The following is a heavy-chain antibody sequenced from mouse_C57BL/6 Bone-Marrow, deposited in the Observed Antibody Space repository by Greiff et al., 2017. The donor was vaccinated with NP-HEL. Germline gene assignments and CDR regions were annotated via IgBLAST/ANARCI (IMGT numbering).Heavy chain of an antibody. CDR1: GFTFSDYG. J-gene: IGHJ4*01. D-gene: IGHD1-1*01. V-gene: IGHV5-17*01. CDR2: ISSGSSTI. CDR3: ATFYYYGSSPYYYAMDY. Sequence: EVQGVESGGGLVKPGGSLKLSCAASGFTFSDYGMHWVRQAPEKGLEWVAYISSGSSTIYYADTVKGRFTISRDNAKNTLFLQMTSLRSEDTAMYYCATFYYYGSSPYYYAMDYWGQGTSVTVSS.